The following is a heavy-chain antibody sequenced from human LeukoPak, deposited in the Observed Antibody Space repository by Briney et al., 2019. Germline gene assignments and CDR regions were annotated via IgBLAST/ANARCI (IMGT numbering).Heavy chain of an antibody. D-gene: IGHD2-15*01. CDR3: VRSKSGAYGWFDP. CDR2: IYYTGNT. Sequence: SETLSLTYTVSGGSISGYFWTWIRQPPGKGLEWIGYIYYTGNTNYNPSLKSRVTISIDTSKNHFSLNVNSVTAADAAMYYCVRSKSGAYGWFDPWGPGTLVTVSS. CDR1: GGSISGYF. J-gene: IGHJ5*02. V-gene: IGHV4-59*01.